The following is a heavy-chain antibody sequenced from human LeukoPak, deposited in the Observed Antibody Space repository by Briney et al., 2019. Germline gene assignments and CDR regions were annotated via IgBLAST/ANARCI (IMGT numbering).Heavy chain of an antibody. J-gene: IGHJ3*02. Sequence: ASVKVSCKSSGYTFTSYGISWVRQAPGQGLEWMGWISAYNGNTNYAQKLQGRVTMTTDTSTSTAYMELRSLRSDDTAVYYCASPGHYGSGSYYAFDIWGQGTMVAVSS. CDR3: ASPGHYGSGSYYAFDI. CDR2: ISAYNGNT. V-gene: IGHV1-18*01. D-gene: IGHD3-10*01. CDR1: GYTFTSYG.